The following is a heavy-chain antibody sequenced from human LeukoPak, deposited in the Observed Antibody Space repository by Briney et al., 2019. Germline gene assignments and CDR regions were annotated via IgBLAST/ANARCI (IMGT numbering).Heavy chain of an antibody. CDR3: AHTYSSSPCYYYYMDV. V-gene: IGHV2-5*01. Sequence: SGPTLVNPTQTLTLTCTFSGFSLSTSGVGVGWIRQPPGEALEWLALIYWNDDKRYSPSLKSRLTITKDTSKNQVVLTMTNMDPVDTATYYCAHTYSSSPCYYYYMDVWGKGTTVTVSS. J-gene: IGHJ6*03. D-gene: IGHD6-6*01. CDR1: GFSLSTSGVG. CDR2: IYWNDDK.